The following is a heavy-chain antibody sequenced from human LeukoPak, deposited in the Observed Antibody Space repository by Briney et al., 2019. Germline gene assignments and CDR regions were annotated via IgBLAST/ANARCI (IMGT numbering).Heavy chain of an antibody. D-gene: IGHD5-12*01. V-gene: IGHV1-46*01. CDR3: AKGSHSGYDTFDY. CDR1: GYTFTSYY. Sequence: ASVKVSCKASGYTFTSYYMHWVRQAPGQGLEWMGIINPSGGSTSYAQKFQGRVTMTRDTSTSTVYMGLSSLRSEDTAVYSCAKGSHSGYDTFDYWGQGTLVTVSS. CDR2: INPSGGST. J-gene: IGHJ4*02.